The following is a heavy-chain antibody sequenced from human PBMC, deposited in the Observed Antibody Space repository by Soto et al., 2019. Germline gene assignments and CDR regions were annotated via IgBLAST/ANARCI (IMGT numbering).Heavy chain of an antibody. Sequence: SETLSLTCTVSSGSISNQYWSWVRQPPGKGLEWISYIYYSGSTDYNPSLKSRVTISVDTSKNQLSLKLRSVTAADTAVYYCARKGYFDYWGQGALVTVSS. CDR3: ARKGYFDY. V-gene: IGHV4-59*08. CDR2: IYYSGST. CDR1: SGSISNQY. J-gene: IGHJ4*02.